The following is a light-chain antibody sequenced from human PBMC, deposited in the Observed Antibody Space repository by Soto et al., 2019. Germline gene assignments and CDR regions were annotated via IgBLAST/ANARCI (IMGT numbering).Light chain of an antibody. CDR3: QQYNTYSGT. V-gene: IGKV1-5*03. Sequence: DIQMTQSPSTLSASVGDRVTITCRASQSISSWLAWYQQKPGKAPKLLIHKASILRSGVPSRFSGSGSGTEFTLTISSLQPDDFATYYCQQYNTYSGTFSQGTKVEIK. CDR2: KAS. J-gene: IGKJ1*01. CDR1: QSISSW.